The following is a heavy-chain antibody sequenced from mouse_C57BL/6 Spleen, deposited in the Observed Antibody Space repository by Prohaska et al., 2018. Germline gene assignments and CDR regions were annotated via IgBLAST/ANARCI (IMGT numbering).Heavy chain of an antibody. CDR2: INPSNGGT. Sequence: QVQLQQPGTELVKPGASVKLSCKASGYTFTSYWMNWVKQRPGQGLEWIGNINPSNGGTNYNEKFKSKATLTVDKSSSTAYMQLSSLTSEDSAVYYCARGDYYGSPFDYWGQGTTLTVSS. J-gene: IGHJ2*01. CDR1: GYTFTSYW. CDR3: ARGDYYGSPFDY. D-gene: IGHD1-1*01. V-gene: IGHV1-53*01.